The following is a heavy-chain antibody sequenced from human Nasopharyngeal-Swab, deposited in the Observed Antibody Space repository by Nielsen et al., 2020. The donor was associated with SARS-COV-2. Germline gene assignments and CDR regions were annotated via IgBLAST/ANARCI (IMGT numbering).Heavy chain of an antibody. Sequence: GGSLRLSCAASGFTFSDYYMSWIRQAPGKGLEWVSYISSSSSYTNYADSVKDRFTISRDNAKNSLYLQMNSLRADDTAVYYCARGSIRGIIISDFDYWGQGTLVTVSS. J-gene: IGHJ4*02. CDR1: GFTFSDYY. CDR2: ISSSSSYT. V-gene: IGHV3-11*05. D-gene: IGHD3-10*01. CDR3: ARGSIRGIIISDFDY.